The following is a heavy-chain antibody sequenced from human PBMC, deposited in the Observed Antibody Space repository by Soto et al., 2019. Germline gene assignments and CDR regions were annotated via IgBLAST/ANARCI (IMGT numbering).Heavy chain of an antibody. J-gene: IGHJ6*02. CDR2: INPNSGGT. Sequence: QVQLVQSGAEVKKPGASVKVSCKASGYTFTGYYMHWVRQAPGQGLEWMGWINPNSGGTNYAQKFQGWVTMTRDTSIXXAXMXXSRLRSDDTAVYYCARVRGYYDSSGYYNYYYGMDVWGQGTTVTVSS. CDR1: GYTFTGYY. D-gene: IGHD3-22*01. V-gene: IGHV1-2*04. CDR3: ARVRGYYDSSGYYNYYYGMDV.